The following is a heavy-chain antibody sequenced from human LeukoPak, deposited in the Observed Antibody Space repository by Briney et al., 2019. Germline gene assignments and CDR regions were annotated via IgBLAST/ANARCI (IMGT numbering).Heavy chain of an antibody. V-gene: IGHV1-69*05. CDR2: IIPAFGTP. Sequence: SVKVSCKASRGIFSNLAFSWVRHAPGQGLEWMGGIIPAFGTPSYPQRFHGRVTISTDESTSSVYMELSGLRSEDTAVYYCSSRGGSTSSLDSWGQGTLV. CDR1: RGIFSNLA. CDR3: SSRGGSTSSLDS. D-gene: IGHD6-6*01. J-gene: IGHJ4*02.